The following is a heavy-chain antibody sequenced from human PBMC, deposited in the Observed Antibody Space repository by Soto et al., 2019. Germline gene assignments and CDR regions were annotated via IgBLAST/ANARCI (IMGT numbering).Heavy chain of an antibody. D-gene: IGHD6-13*01. CDR1: GFTFNTYG. Sequence: LRLSCAASGFTFNTYGMNWVRQAPGKGLEWVALISPDGSDKSYTDSVKGRFAVSRDNSKNTLYLQMNSLRPEDTAVYYCAKDGVAATGTWWFDPWGQGTLVTVSS. V-gene: IGHV3-30*18. J-gene: IGHJ5*02. CDR3: AKDGVAATGTWWFDP. CDR2: ISPDGSDK.